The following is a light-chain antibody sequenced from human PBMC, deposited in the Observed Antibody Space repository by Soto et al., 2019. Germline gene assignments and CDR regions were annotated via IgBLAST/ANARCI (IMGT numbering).Light chain of an antibody. J-gene: IGKJ5*01. Sequence: IQMTPSPSTLSASVGARVTITCRASQTISSWLAWYQQKPGKAPTLLIYDASTLERGVPSRFSGTGSGTEFTLSIDSLQPDDFATYYCQQYYTSSITFGQGTRLEI. CDR1: QTISSW. CDR3: QQYYTSSIT. V-gene: IGKV1-5*01. CDR2: DAS.